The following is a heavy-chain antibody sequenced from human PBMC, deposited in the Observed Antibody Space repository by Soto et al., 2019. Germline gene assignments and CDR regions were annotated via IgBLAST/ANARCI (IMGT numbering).Heavy chain of an antibody. Sequence: QLQLQESGPGLVKPSETLSLTCTVSGGSISSSSYYWGWSRQPPGKGLEWIGSIYYSGSTYYNPSLKSRVTISVDTSKNQFSLKLSSVTAADTAVYYCASECIAVAGIGYWGQGTLVTVSS. V-gene: IGHV4-39*01. D-gene: IGHD6-19*01. J-gene: IGHJ4*02. CDR1: GGSISSSSYY. CDR2: IYYSGST. CDR3: ASECIAVAGIGY.